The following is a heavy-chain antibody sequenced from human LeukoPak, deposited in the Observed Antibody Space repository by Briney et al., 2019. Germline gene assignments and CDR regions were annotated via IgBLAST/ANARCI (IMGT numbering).Heavy chain of an antibody. CDR3: ARDRRYGDYAGNY. CDR2: IIPIFGTA. J-gene: IGHJ4*02. V-gene: IGHV1-69*13. Sequence: ASVKVSCKASGGTFSSYAISWVRQAPGQGLEWMGGIIPIFGTANYAQKFQGRVTITADESTSTAYMELSSLRSEDTAVYYCARDRRYGDYAGNYWGQGTLDTVSS. CDR1: GGTFSSYA. D-gene: IGHD4-17*01.